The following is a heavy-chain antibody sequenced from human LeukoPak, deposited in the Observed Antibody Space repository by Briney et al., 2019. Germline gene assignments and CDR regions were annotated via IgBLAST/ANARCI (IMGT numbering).Heavy chain of an antibody. CDR2: IIPIFGTA. D-gene: IGHD2-2*01. Sequence: ASVKVSCKASGGTFSSYAISWVRQAPGQGLEWMGGIIPIFGTANYAQKFQGRVTITADESTSTAYMELSSLRSEDTAVHYCASRGVVPAAMHYYYGMDVWGKGTTVTVSS. V-gene: IGHV1-69*01. J-gene: IGHJ6*04. CDR3: ASRGVVPAAMHYYYGMDV. CDR1: GGTFSSYA.